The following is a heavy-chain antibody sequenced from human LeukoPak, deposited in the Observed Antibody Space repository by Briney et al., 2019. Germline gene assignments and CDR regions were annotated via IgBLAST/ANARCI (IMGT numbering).Heavy chain of an antibody. D-gene: IGHD3-22*01. Sequence: PSETLSLTCTVSVGSLSSYSWSWIRQPPGKGLEWIGYTSYSSSTNYSPSLKSRVTIPVDTSKKQFSLRLSSVTAADTAVYYCGRLSYDTTGYWPDYFDYWGQGTLVTVPS. CDR3: GRLSYDTTGYWPDYFDY. CDR1: VGSLSSYS. J-gene: IGHJ4*02. CDR2: TSYSSST. V-gene: IGHV4-59*08.